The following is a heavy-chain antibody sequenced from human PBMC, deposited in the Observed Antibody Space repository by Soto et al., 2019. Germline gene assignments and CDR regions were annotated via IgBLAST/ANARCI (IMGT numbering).Heavy chain of an antibody. D-gene: IGHD4-17*01. CDR3: ARFKSGTTAYYMDV. J-gene: IGHJ6*03. Sequence: PGGSLRLSCAASGFTFSSYGMHWVRQAPGKGLEWVAVIWYDGSNKYYADSVKGRFTISRDNSKNTLYLQMNSLRAEDTAVYYCARFKSGTTAYYMDVWGKGTTVTVSS. CDR1: GFTFSSYG. CDR2: IWYDGSNK. V-gene: IGHV3-33*01.